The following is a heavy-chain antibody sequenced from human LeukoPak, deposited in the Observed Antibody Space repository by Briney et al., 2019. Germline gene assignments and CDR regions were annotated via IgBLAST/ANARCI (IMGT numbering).Heavy chain of an antibody. J-gene: IGHJ5*02. CDR3: AKEGYCSTTSCLYKWFDP. D-gene: IGHD2-2*01. Sequence: ASVKVSCKASGYTFTKQYMHWVRQAPGQGLEWMGFINLSGGSTNYAQKFQGRVTMTRDTSTSTVYMGLSSLRSEDTAVYYCAKEGYCSTTSCLYKWFDPWGQGTLVTVSS. CDR2: INLSGGST. V-gene: IGHV1-46*01. CDR1: GYTFTKQY.